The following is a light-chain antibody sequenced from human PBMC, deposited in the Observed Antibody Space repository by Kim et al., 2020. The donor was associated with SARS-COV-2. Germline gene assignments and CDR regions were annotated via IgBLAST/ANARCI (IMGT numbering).Light chain of an antibody. V-gene: IGKV1-5*03. CDR3: QHNNSYPST. J-gene: IGKJ5*01. CDR2: KAS. CDR1: LYITNW. Sequence: VHLGDTVTITCRASLYITNWVASYQRKSRKVPKRLCYKASSLEGGVPPMCSGSGFGAQFTLTITSVYSHEFATHYCQHNNSYPSTLGQGTRLEIK.